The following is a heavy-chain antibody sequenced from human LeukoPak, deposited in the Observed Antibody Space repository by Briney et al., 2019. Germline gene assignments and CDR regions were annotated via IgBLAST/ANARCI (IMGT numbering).Heavy chain of an antibody. CDR2: ISSGGST. J-gene: IGHJ5*02. V-gene: IGHV3-53*01. D-gene: IGHD2-2*01. CDR3: ARGDCRSTSCFVFDP. CDR1: GFTVSSNY. Sequence: GGSLRLSCAASGFTVSSNYMSWVRQAPGKGLEWVSVISSGGSTYTADSVKGRFTISRDNSKNTLYLQMNSLRVEDTAVYYCARGDCRSTSCFVFDPWGQGTLVIVSS.